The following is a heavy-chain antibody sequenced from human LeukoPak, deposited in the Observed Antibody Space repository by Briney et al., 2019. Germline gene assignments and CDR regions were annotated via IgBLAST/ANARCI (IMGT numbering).Heavy chain of an antibody. Sequence: GGSLRLSCAASGFTFSTYAMSWVRQAPGKGLEWVSAISGVDGTTYYADSVKGRFTISRDNSMNTLYLQMNSLRAEDTAAYYCAKTASGVTDSYFDYWGQGTLVTVSS. V-gene: IGHV3-23*01. D-gene: IGHD2-21*02. CDR1: GFTFSTYA. J-gene: IGHJ4*02. CDR2: ISGVDGTT. CDR3: AKTASGVTDSYFDY.